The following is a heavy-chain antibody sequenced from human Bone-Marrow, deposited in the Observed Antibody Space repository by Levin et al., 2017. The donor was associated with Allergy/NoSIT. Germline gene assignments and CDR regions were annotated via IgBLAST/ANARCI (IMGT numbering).Heavy chain of an antibody. V-gene: IGHV4-34*01. CDR1: GGSFSGYY. CDR3: ATLPRGGATIYYYYGMDG. CDR2: INHSGST. J-gene: IGHJ6*02. Sequence: PSETLSLTCAVYGGSFSGYYWSWIRQPPGKGLEWIGEINHSGSTNYNPSLKSRVTISVDTSKNQFSLKLSSVTAADTAVYYCATLPRGGATIYYYYGMDGWGQGTTVTVSS. D-gene: IGHD5-12*01.